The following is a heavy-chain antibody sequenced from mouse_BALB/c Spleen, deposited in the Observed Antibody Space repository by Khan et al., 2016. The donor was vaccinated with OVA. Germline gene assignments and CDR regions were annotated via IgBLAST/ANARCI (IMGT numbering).Heavy chain of an antibody. CDR2: ISYSGST. J-gene: IGHJ2*01. CDR1: GYSITSGYG. D-gene: IGHD3-3*01. Sequence: EVQLVESGPGLVKPSQSLSLTCTVTGYSITSGYGWNWNRQFPGNKLEWMGYISYSGSTTYNPYLKSRISITRDTSKNQFFLQLNSVTTEDTATYYCARTARIKYWGQGTTLTVSS. CDR3: ARTARIKY. V-gene: IGHV3-2*02.